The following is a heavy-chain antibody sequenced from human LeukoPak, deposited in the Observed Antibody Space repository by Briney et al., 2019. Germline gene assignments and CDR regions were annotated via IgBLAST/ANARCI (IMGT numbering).Heavy chain of an antibody. J-gene: IGHJ5*02. CDR3: ARCDSGYDEPDP. Sequence: ASVKVSCKASGYTFTGYYMHWVRQAPGQGLEWMGWINPNSGGTNYAQKLQGRVTMTTDTSTSTAYMELRSLRSDDTAVYYCARCDSGYDEPDPWGQGTLVTVSS. V-gene: IGHV1-2*02. CDR1: GYTFTGYY. CDR2: INPNSGGT. D-gene: IGHD5-12*01.